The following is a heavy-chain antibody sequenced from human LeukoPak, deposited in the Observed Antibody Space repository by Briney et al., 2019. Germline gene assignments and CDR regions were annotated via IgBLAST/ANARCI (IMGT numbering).Heavy chain of an antibody. CDR1: GGSISSGGYY. Sequence: PSETLSLTCTVSGGSISSGGYYWSWIRQHPGKGLEWIGYIYYSGSTYYNPSLKSRVTISVDTSKNQFSLKLSSVTAADTAVYYCAGGSDGYCNYWGQGTLVTVSS. V-gene: IGHV4-31*03. D-gene: IGHD2-15*01. J-gene: IGHJ4*02. CDR2: IYYSGST. CDR3: AGGSDGYCNY.